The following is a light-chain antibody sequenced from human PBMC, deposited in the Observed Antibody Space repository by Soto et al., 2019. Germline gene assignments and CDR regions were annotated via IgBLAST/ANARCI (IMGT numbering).Light chain of an antibody. CDR3: QQYETSSPFT. Sequence: DIQMTQSPSTLSASVGDRVTITCRASQSISSSLAWYQQKPGIAPRLLIYRASSLENGVPSRFSGSGSGTEFTLTINSLPPDDFATYYCQQYETSSPFTFGQGTKLEI. CDR1: QSISSS. V-gene: IGKV1-5*03. J-gene: IGKJ2*01. CDR2: RAS.